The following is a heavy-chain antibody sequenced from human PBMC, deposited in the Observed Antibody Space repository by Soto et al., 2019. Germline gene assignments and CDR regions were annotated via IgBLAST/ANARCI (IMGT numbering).Heavy chain of an antibody. CDR1: GGSVSSGSYY. D-gene: IGHD4-17*01. CDR3: ARGGSDYGDYVIF. J-gene: IGHJ4*02. Sequence: SETLSLTCTVSGGSVSSGSYYWSWIRQPTGKGLEWIGYIYYSGSTNYNPSLKSRVTISVDTSKNQFSLKLSSVTAADTAVYYCARGGSDYGDYVIFWGQGTLVTVSS. V-gene: IGHV4-61*01. CDR2: IYYSGST.